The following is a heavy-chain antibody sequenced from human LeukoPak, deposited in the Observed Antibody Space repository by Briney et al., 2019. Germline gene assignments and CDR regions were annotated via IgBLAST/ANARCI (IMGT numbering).Heavy chain of an antibody. CDR2: ISSSSSYI. V-gene: IGHV3-21*01. CDR1: GFTFSSYS. Sequence: GGSLRLSCAASGFTFSSYSMNWVRQAPGKGLEWVSSISSSSSYIYYADSVKGRFPISRDNAKNSLYLQMNSLRAEDTAVYYCARDRPLCTNGVCYTRAYDYWGQGTLVTVSS. CDR3: ARDRPLCTNGVCYTRAYDY. D-gene: IGHD2-8*01. J-gene: IGHJ4*02.